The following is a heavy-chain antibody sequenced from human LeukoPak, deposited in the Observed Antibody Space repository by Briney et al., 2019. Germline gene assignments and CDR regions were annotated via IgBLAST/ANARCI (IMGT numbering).Heavy chain of an antibody. CDR3: ARDRRSQTIDY. D-gene: IGHD1-1*01. Sequence: SETLSLTCTVSGGSISSSSYYWGWIRQPPGKGLEWIGSIYYSGSTYYNPSLKSRVTISVDTSKNQFSLKLSSVTAADTAVYYCARDRRSQTIDYWGQGTLVTVSS. CDR1: GGSISSSSYY. CDR2: IYYSGST. J-gene: IGHJ4*02. V-gene: IGHV4-39*07.